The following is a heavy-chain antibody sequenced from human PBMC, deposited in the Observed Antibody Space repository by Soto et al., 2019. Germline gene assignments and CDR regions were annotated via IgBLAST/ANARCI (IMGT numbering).Heavy chain of an antibody. D-gene: IGHD3-22*01. J-gene: IGHJ6*02. CDR1: GYTFSSYG. CDR3: ARGGYYDSSGSRNYHYYGMDV. CDR2: ISPYDDDT. V-gene: IGHV1-18*03. Sequence: QAQLVQSGPEVKKPGASVKVSCKASGYTFSSYGISWVRQAPGQGLEWLGWISPYDDDTKYAQNLQGRVRMTTDTSTRTVYMDLRSLRSDDMATYYCARGGYYDSSGSRNYHYYGMDVWGQGTTVTVSS.